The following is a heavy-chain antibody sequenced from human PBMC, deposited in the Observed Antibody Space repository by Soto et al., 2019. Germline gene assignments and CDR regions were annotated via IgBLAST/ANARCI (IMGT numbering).Heavy chain of an antibody. D-gene: IGHD1-1*01. CDR2: IWFDGRNK. J-gene: IGHJ4*02. Sequence: QVQLVESGGGVVQSGRSLRLSCAASGFTFSSYGMHWVRQAPGKGLEWVALIWFDGRNKYYADSVKGRFTISRDNSKNTLYLQLNSLRAEDTAVYYCARELYLLQAFDYWGQGTLVTVSS. V-gene: IGHV3-33*01. CDR3: ARELYLLQAFDY. CDR1: GFTFSSYG.